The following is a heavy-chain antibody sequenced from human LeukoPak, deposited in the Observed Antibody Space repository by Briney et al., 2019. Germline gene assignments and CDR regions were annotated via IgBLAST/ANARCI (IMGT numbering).Heavy chain of an antibody. Sequence: ASVKVSCKASGGTFSSYAISWVRQAPGQGLEWMGIINPSGGSTRYAQNFQGRVTMTRDMSTSTVYMELSRLRSDDTAVYYCAIYGSGTHGELDYWGQGTLVTVSS. CDR2: INPSGGST. CDR1: GGTFSSYA. D-gene: IGHD3-10*01. J-gene: IGHJ4*02. CDR3: AIYGSGTHGELDY. V-gene: IGHV1-46*01.